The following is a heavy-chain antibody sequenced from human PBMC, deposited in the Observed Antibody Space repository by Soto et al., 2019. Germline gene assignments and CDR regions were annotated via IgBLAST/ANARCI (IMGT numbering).Heavy chain of an antibody. V-gene: IGHV4-59*01. D-gene: IGHD3-9*01. CDR3: TGAYYDIDGYILEP. Sequence: SETLSLTCSFSGGSISRGSWTWTRHPPGKGMEWIGYIYRDDSINYNPSLKSRVIISVDTAKNQSSLSLSSVNAADTAVYYCTGAYYDIDGYILEPWGKGTSVTVST. J-gene: IGHJ5*02. CDR2: IYRDDSI. CDR1: GGSISRGS.